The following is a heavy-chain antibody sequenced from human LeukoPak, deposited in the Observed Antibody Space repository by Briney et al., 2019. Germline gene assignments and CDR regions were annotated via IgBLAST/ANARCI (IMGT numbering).Heavy chain of an antibody. CDR3: ARDHCSSTSCSNWFDP. CDR1: GYTFTSYG. D-gene: IGHD2-2*01. J-gene: IGHJ5*02. Sequence: ASVKVSCKASGYTFTSYGISWVRQAPGQGLEWMGWISAYNGNTNYAQKPQGRVTMTTDTSTSTAYMELRSLRSDDTAVYYCARDHCSSTSCSNWFDPWGQGTLVTVSS. V-gene: IGHV1-18*01. CDR2: ISAYNGNT.